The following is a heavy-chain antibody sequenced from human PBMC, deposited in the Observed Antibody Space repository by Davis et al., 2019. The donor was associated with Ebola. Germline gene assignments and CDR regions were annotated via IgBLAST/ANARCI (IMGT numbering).Heavy chain of an antibody. CDR3: AKTRSNWWNDALEI. Sequence: PGGSLRLSCAASGISFSNYGMFWVRQAPGKVMEWVAVISPDGSDKNYADSGKGRFTISRDNSKNTLDLQMNSLRPEDTAVYYCAKTRSNWWNDALEIWGRGTMVIVSS. J-gene: IGHJ3*02. D-gene: IGHD2-8*02. CDR2: ISPDGSDK. V-gene: IGHV3-30*18. CDR1: GISFSNYG.